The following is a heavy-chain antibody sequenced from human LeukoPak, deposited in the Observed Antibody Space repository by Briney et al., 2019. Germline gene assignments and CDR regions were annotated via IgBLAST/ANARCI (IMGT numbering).Heavy chain of an antibody. CDR2: MYYSGST. V-gene: IGHV4-59*01. Sequence: PWETLSLTCTVSGGSMSRYHWSWIRQPPGKGLEWMWYMYYSGSTKYNPSLKSRVTISVDTSKNQFSLKLSSVTAADTAVYYCARSSTGSYFDYWGQGTLVSASS. D-gene: IGHD3-3*02. J-gene: IGHJ4*02. CDR3: ARSSTGSYFDY. CDR1: GGSMSRYH.